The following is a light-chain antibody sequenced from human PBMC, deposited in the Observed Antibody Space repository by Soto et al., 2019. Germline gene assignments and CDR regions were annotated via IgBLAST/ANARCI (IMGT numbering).Light chain of an antibody. CDR1: SSDIGHYDY. J-gene: IGLJ1*01. Sequence: QSALTQPASVSGSPGQSITISCTGTSSDIGHYDYVSWYQQRPGKAPKLMIYHVTYRPSGVSNRYSGSKSGNSASLTISGLQADDEADYYCCSLTTSHTYVFGSGIKVTVL. CDR3: CSLTTSHTYV. CDR2: HVT. V-gene: IGLV2-14*03.